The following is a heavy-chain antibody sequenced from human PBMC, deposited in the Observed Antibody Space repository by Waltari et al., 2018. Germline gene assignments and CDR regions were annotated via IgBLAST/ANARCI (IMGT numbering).Heavy chain of an antibody. CDR1: GGSFSGYY. D-gene: IGHD2-15*01. V-gene: IGHV4-34*01. CDR3: ARGVVVVAATPINYYYGMDV. J-gene: IGHJ6*02. Sequence: QVQLQQWGAGLLKPSETLSLTCAVYGGSFSGYYWSWIRQPPGKGLEWIGEINHSGSTNYNPALKSRVTISVDTSKNQFSLKLSSVTAADTAVYYCARGVVVVAATPINYYYGMDVWGQGTTVTVSS. CDR2: INHSGST.